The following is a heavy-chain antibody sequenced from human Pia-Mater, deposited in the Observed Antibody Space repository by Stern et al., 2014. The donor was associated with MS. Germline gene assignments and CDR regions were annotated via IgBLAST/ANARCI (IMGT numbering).Heavy chain of an antibody. CDR2: VHHSGRT. V-gene: IGHV4-4*02. CDR1: GDSMSNNNW. J-gene: IGHJ4*02. CDR3: ARSKDSSSWYGYFDY. Sequence: QLQLQESGPGLVRPSTTLFLTCSVSGDSMSNNNWWSWVRQAPGKGLEWIGEVHHSGRTNHNPSLPSRPTISIDKSKKMISLRMDSVTAADTAVYYCARSKDSSSWYGYFDYWGQGTLVTVSS. D-gene: IGHD6-13*01.